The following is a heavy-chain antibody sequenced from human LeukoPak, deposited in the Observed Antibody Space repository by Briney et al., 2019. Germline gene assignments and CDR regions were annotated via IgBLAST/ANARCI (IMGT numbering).Heavy chain of an antibody. Sequence: SETLSLTCTVSGGSISSSSYYWGWIRQPPGTGLEWIGSIYYSGSTYYNPSLKSRVTISVDTSKNQFSLKLSSVTAADTAVYYCAKYLFGSYWGQGTLVTVSS. CDR2: IYYSGST. V-gene: IGHV4-39*01. CDR1: GGSISSSSYY. CDR3: AKYLFGSY. J-gene: IGHJ4*02. D-gene: IGHD3-10*02.